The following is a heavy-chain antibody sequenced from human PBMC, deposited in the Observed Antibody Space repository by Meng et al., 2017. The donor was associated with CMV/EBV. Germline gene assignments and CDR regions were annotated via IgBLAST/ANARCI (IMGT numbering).Heavy chain of an antibody. J-gene: IGHJ4*02. Sequence: QVQLQESGPGLVKPSQTLSLTCTVSGGSISSGDYYWSWIRQPPGKGLEWIGYIYYSGSTYYNPSLKSRVTISVDTSKNQFSLKLSSVTAADTAVYYCVRAAPDYYDSSGPPDYWGQGTLVTVSS. CDR1: GGSISSGDYY. V-gene: IGHV4-30-4*08. CDR3: VRAAPDYYDSSGPPDY. D-gene: IGHD3-22*01. CDR2: IYYSGST.